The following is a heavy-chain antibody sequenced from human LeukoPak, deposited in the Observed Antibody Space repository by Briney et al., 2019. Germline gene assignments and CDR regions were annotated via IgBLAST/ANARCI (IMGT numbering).Heavy chain of an antibody. V-gene: IGHV6-1*01. J-gene: IGHJ6*03. D-gene: IGHD3-3*01. CDR2: TYYRSKWYN. CDR1: GDSVSSNSAA. Sequence: SQTLSLTCAISGDSVSSNSAAWNWIRQSPSRGLEWLGRTYYRSKWYNDYAVSVKSRITINPDTSKNQFSLQLNSVTPEDTAVYYCARDFFWGGGSGYYDNYYYYYMDVWGKGTTVTVSS. CDR3: ARDFFWGGGSGYYDNYYYYYMDV.